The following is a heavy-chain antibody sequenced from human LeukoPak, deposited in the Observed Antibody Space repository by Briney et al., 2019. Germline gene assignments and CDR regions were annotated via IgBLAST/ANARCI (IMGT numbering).Heavy chain of an antibody. J-gene: IGHJ4*02. CDR1: GFTFSSYG. CDR2: IWYDGSNK. CDR3: ARDLTPGLYSYGSFDY. Sequence: GGSLRLSCAASGFTFSSYGMHWVRQAPGKGLEWVAVIWYDGSNKHYADSVKGRFTISRDNSKNTLYLQMNSLRAEDTAVYYCARDLTPGLYSYGSFDYWGQGTLVTVSS. V-gene: IGHV3-33*01. D-gene: IGHD5-18*01.